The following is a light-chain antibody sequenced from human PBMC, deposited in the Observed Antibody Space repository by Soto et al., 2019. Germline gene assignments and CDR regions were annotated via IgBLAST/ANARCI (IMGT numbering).Light chain of an antibody. J-gene: IGKJ2*01. V-gene: IGKV1-5*01. CDR3: QQYNSYSYT. CDR1: QSISSW. CDR2: DAS. Sequence: DIQMTQSPSTLSASVGDRVTITCRASQSISSWLAWYQQKPGKAPKLLIYDASSLESGVQSRFSGSGSGTEFTLTISSLQRDDFATYYRQQYNSYSYTFGQGTKLEIK.